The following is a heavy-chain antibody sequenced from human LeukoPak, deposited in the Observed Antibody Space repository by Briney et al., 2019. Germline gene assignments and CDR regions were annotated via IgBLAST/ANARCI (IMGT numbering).Heavy chain of an antibody. V-gene: IGHV4-59*01. Sequence: PSETLSLTCTVSYGSISSFYWSWIRQPPGKGLEWIGNIYYSGSTNYNPSLKSRVTISIDTSKNQFSLNLNSVTAADTAVYYCARAGSNSWSFDYWGQGTLVTVSS. D-gene: IGHD6-13*01. CDR1: YGSISSFY. CDR3: ARAGSNSWSFDY. J-gene: IGHJ4*02. CDR2: IYYSGST.